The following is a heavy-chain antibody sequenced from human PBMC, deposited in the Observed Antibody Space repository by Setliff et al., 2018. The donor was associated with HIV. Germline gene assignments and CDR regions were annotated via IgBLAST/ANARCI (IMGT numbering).Heavy chain of an antibody. Sequence: GSLRLSCAVSGFTFSSHWVVWVRQAPGKGLEWVANINQDGSEKNYVDSVKGRFTIFRDNAKSSMYLQMNSLRAEDTAIYYCARKFRPGHGVDVWGQGTTVTVS. CDR3: ARKFRPGHGVDV. CDR1: GFTFSSHW. J-gene: IGHJ6*02. D-gene: IGHD3-10*01. V-gene: IGHV3-7*01. CDR2: INQDGSEK.